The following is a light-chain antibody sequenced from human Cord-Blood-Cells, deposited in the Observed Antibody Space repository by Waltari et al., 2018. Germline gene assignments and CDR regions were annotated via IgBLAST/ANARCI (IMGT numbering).Light chain of an antibody. J-gene: IGKJ2*01. CDR1: QSVLYSSNNKNY. CDR2: WAS. Sequence: DIVMTQSPDSLAVSLRERAPINCKSSQSVLYSSNNKNYLAWYQQKPGQPPKLLIYWASTRESGVPDRFSGSGSGTDFTLTISSLQAEDVAVYYCQQYYSTPYTFGQGTKLEIK. CDR3: QQYYSTPYT. V-gene: IGKV4-1*01.